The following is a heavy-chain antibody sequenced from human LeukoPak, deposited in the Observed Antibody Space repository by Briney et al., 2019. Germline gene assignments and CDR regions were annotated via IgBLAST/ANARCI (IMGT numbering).Heavy chain of an antibody. CDR1: GGSISSSNW. Sequence: SETLSLTCAVSGGSISSSNWWSWVRQPPGKGLEGIGAIYHSGITNYHPSLKRRVTISVDKSKNQFSLNLSSVTAADTAVYYCARDHGSGYDYDAFDIWGQGTMVTVSS. D-gene: IGHD5-12*01. J-gene: IGHJ3*02. V-gene: IGHV4-4*02. CDR2: IYHSGIT. CDR3: ARDHGSGYDYDAFDI.